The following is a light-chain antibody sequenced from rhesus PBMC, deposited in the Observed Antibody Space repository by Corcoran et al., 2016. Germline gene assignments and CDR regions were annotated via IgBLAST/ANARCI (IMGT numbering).Light chain of an antibody. CDR3: LQYSSRRIFT. CDR1: QGISSW. CDR2: KAS. V-gene: IGKV1-22*01. J-gene: IGKJ3*01. Sequence: DIQMTQSPSSLSASVGDKVTITCRASQGISSWLAWYQQKPGKAPKLLIYKASSLQSGVPSRFSGSGAGADVTLSVSSRQTEDFTTYYCLQYSSRRIFTFGPGTKLEIK.